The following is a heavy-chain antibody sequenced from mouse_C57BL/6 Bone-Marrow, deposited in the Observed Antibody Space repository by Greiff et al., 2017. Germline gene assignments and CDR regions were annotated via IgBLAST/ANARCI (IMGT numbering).Heavy chain of an antibody. Sequence: EVQLQQSGAVLVRPGASVKMSCKASGYTFTSYWMHWVKQRPGQGLEWIGGIYPGNGDTSYNQKFKGKATLTADTSASTAYMQLSSLTNEDSAVYYCAGAYSILSWFADWGQGTRVTVSA. V-gene: IGHV1-5*01. CDR3: AGAYSILSWFAD. J-gene: IGHJ3*01. D-gene: IGHD2-5*01. CDR1: GYTFTSYW. CDR2: IYPGNGDT.